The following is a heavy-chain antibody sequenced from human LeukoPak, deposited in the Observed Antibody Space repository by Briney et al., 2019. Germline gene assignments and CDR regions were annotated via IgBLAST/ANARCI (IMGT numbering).Heavy chain of an antibody. J-gene: IGHJ4*02. CDR2: IYHSGNT. V-gene: IGHV4-30-2*01. CDR3: VRGGGNPSYLDS. D-gene: IGHD4-23*01. Sequence: SETLSLTCAVSGGSISSGGYSWSWIRQPPGKGLEWIGYIYHSGNTYYNPSLKSRVTMSVDRSKNQFSLKLNSVTAADTAVYYCVRGGGNPSYLDSWGQGTLVTVSS. CDR1: GGSISSGGYS.